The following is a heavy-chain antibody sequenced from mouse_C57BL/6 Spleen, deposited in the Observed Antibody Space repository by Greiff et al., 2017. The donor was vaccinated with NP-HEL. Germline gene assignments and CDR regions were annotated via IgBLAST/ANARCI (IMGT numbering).Heavy chain of an antibody. CDR1: GYSFTDYN. D-gene: IGHD1-1*01. Sequence: EVQLQQSGPELVKPGASVKISCKASGYSFTDYNMNWVKQSNGKSLEWIGVINPNYGTTSNNQKFKGKATLTVDQSSSTAYMQLNSLTSEDSAVYYCARSYYGSSYYYAMDYWGQGTSVTVSS. V-gene: IGHV1-39*01. CDR2: INPNYGTT. CDR3: ARSYYGSSYYYAMDY. J-gene: IGHJ4*01.